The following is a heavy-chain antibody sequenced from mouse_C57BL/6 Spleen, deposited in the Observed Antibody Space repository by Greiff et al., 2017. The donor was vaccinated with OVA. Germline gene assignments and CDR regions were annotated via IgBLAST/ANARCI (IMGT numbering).Heavy chain of an antibody. CDR1: GYSITSGYY. CDR2: ISYDGSN. Sequence: VQLQESGPGLVKPSQSLSLTCSVTGYSITSGYYWNWIRQFPGNKLEWMGYISYDGSNNYNPSLKNRISITRDTSKNQFFLKLNSVTTEDTATYYCARLPEDYWGQGTTLTVSS. D-gene: IGHD5-5*01. V-gene: IGHV3-6*01. CDR3: ARLPEDY. J-gene: IGHJ2*01.